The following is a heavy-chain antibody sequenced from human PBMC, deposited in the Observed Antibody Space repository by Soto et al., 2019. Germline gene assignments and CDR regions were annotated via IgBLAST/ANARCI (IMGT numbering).Heavy chain of an antibody. J-gene: IGHJ6*02. Sequence: PGGSLRLSCAASGFTFSSYGMHWVRQAPGKGLEWVAVISYDGSNKYYADSVKGRFTISRDNSKNTLYLQMNSLRAEDTAVYYCAKDGYNIVLMVRYYYCYGMDVWGQGTTVTVSS. CDR3: AKDGYNIVLMVRYYYCYGMDV. CDR2: ISYDGSNK. CDR1: GFTFSSYG. V-gene: IGHV3-30*18. D-gene: IGHD2-8*01.